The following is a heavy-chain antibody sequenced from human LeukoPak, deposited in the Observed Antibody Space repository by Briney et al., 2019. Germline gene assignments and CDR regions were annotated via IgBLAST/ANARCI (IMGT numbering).Heavy chain of an antibody. Sequence: GGSLRLSCAASGSTFSSYGIHWVRQAPGKGLEWVAVISHDGSNKYYIDSVKGRFTISRDNSKNTLYLEMNSLRAEDTAVYYCAKEGYYGSGSFPDYWGQGTLVTVSS. J-gene: IGHJ4*02. D-gene: IGHD3-10*01. CDR1: GSTFSSYG. CDR2: ISHDGSNK. V-gene: IGHV3-30*18. CDR3: AKEGYYGSGSFPDY.